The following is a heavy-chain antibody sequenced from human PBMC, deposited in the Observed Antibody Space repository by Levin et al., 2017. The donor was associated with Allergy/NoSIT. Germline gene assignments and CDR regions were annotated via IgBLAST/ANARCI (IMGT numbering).Heavy chain of an antibody. CDR1: GFTFSSYG. CDR2: IWYDGSNK. J-gene: IGHJ4*02. CDR3: ARDFGRRSSSQLFDY. D-gene: IGHD6-6*01. V-gene: IGHV3-33*01. Sequence: PGGSLRLSCAASGFTFSSYGMHWVRQAPGKGLEWVAVIWYDGSNKYYADSVKGRFTISRDNSKNTLYLQMNSLRAEDTAVYYCARDFGRRSSSQLFDYWGQGTLVTVSS.